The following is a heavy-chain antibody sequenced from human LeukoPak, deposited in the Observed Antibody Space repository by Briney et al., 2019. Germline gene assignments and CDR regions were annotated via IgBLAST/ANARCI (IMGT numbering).Heavy chain of an antibody. CDR1: GFTLDDYA. D-gene: IGHD5-24*01. V-gene: IGHV3-9*01. J-gene: IGHJ4*02. CDR2: ISWNSGSI. CDR3: ARKWLQFRYFDY. Sequence: GGSLRLSCEASGFTLDDYAMHWVRQAPGKGLEWVSGISWNSGSIGYADSVKGRFTISRDNAKNSLYLQMNSLRAEDTALYYCARKWLQFRYFDYWGQGTLVTVSS.